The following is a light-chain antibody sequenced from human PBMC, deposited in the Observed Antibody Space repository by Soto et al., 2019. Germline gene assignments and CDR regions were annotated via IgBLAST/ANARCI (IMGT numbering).Light chain of an antibody. CDR1: QSVSSY. Sequence: EIVLTQSPATLSLSPGERATLSCRASQSVSSYLVWYQQKPGQAPRLLIYDASNRATGIPARFSGSGSGTDFTLTISSLEPEDFAVYYCQQRSNWPPKLTFGGGTKVEIK. CDR2: DAS. J-gene: IGKJ4*01. CDR3: QQRSNWPPKLT. V-gene: IGKV3-11*01.